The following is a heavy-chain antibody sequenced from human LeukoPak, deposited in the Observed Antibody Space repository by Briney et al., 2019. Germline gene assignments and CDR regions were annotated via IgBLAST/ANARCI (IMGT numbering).Heavy chain of an antibody. CDR2: INHSGST. D-gene: IGHD3-3*01. CDR3: ARVRDFWSGHRKYYFDY. V-gene: IGHV4-34*01. Sequence: SETLSLTCDVYGESFHMFYWSWIRQPPGKGLQWIGEINHSGSTNYHPSLKSRVTISVDTSKNQFSLKLSSVTAADTAVYYCARVRDFWSGHRKYYFDYWGQGTLVTVSS. J-gene: IGHJ4*02. CDR1: GESFHMFY.